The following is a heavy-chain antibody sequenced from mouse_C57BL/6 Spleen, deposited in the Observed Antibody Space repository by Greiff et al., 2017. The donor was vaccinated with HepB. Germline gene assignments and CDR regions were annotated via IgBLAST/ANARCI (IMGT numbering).Heavy chain of an antibody. CDR3: AREESYYGSRALYYAMDY. V-gene: IGHV1-82*01. Sequence: QVQLQQSGPELVKPGASVKISCNASGYAFSSSWMNWVKQRPGKGLEWIGRIYPGDGDTNYNGKFKGKATLTADKSSSTAYMQLSSLTSEDSAVYFCAREESYYGSRALYYAMDYWGQGTSVTVSS. CDR1: GYAFSSSW. J-gene: IGHJ4*01. CDR2: IYPGDGDT. D-gene: IGHD1-1*01.